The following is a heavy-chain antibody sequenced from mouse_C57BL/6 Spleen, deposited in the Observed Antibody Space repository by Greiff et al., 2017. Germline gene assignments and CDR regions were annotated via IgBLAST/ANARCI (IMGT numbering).Heavy chain of an antibody. Sequence: QVQLQQSGAELVKPGASVKLSCKASGYTFTSYWMHWVKQRPGQGLEWIGMIHPNSGSTNYNETFKSKATLTVDKSSSTAYMQLSSLTSEDSAVYYCARDSNYVFDDWGQGTTLTVSS. J-gene: IGHJ2*01. D-gene: IGHD2-5*01. CDR2: IHPNSGST. CDR1: GYTFTSYW. CDR3: ARDSNYVFDD. V-gene: IGHV1-64*01.